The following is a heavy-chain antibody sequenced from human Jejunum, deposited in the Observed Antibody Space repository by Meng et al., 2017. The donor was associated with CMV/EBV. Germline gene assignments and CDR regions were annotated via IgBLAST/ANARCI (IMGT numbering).Heavy chain of an antibody. V-gene: IGHV3-11*01. CDR1: SNYW. J-gene: IGHJ6*02. D-gene: IGHD2-2*01. CDR2: ISSSGYTI. CDR3: ASLVVVPADYYDYSMDV. Sequence: SNYWWSWVRQAPGKGLQWISYISSSGYTIFYEDSVKGRFTISRDNSKNSLYLQMNSLRAEDTAVYFCASLVVVPADYYDYSMDVWGQGTTVSVSS.